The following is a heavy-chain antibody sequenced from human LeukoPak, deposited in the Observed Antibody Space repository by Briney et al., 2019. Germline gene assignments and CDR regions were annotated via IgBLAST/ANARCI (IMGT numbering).Heavy chain of an antibody. CDR3: ARDRGGSYSAIDY. CDR2: ISSSSITI. D-gene: IGHD2-15*01. J-gene: IGHJ4*02. CDR1: GFTFSSYS. Sequence: GGSLRLSCAASGFTFSSYSLNWVRQAPGKGLERVSFISSSSITIYYADSVKGRFTISRDNAEKSLYLQMNSLRAEDTAVYYCARDRGGSYSAIDYWGQGTLVTVSS. V-gene: IGHV3-48*04.